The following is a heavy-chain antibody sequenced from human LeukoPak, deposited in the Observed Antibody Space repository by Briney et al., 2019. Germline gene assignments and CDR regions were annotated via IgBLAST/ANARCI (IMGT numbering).Heavy chain of an antibody. V-gene: IGHV4-4*07. CDR1: GGSISSYY. J-gene: IGHJ3*02. Sequence: PSETLSLPCTVSGGSISSYYWSWIRQPAGKGLEWIGRIYTSGSTNYNPSLKSRVTMSVDTSKNQFSLKLSSVTAADTAVYYCARGGYYDFWSGLDAFDIWGQGTMVTVSS. CDR3: ARGGYYDFWSGLDAFDI. D-gene: IGHD3-3*01. CDR2: IYTSGST.